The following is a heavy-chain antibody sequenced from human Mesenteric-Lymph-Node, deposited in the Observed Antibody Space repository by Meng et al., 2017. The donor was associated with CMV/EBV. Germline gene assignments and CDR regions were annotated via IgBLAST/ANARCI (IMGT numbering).Heavy chain of an antibody. J-gene: IGHJ4*02. CDR1: GGTFSSYA. CDR3: ARDCSSTSCYRY. D-gene: IGHD2-2*01. V-gene: IGHV1-69*10. CDR2: IIPILGIA. Sequence: SVKVSCKASGGTFSSYAISWVRQAPGQGLEWMGGIIPILGIANYAQKFQGRVTITADKSTSTAYMELRSLRSDDTAVYYCARDCSSTSCYRYWGQGTLVTVSS.